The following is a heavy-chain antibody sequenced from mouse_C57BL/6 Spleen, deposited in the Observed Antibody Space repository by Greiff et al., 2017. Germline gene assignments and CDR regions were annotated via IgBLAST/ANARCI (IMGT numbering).Heavy chain of an antibody. V-gene: IGHV1-54*01. CDR3: ARGIYYGYDGFDY. Sequence: QVHVKQSGAELVRPGTSVKVSCKASGYAFTNYLIEWVKQRPGQGLEWIGVINPGSGGTNYNEKFKGKATLTADKSSSTAYMQLSSLTSEDSAVYFCARGIYYGYDGFDYWGQGTTLTVSS. J-gene: IGHJ2*01. CDR2: INPGSGGT. D-gene: IGHD2-2*01. CDR1: GYAFTNYL.